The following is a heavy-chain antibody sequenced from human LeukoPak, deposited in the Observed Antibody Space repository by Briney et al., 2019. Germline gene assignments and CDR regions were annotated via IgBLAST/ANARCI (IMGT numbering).Heavy chain of an antibody. J-gene: IGHJ3*02. V-gene: IGHV5-51*01. D-gene: IGHD2-2*01. Sequence: GESLKISCKGSGDTFATYWIGWVRQLPGKGLEWMGVIYPGDSRTSYSPSFQGQVTISADKSISTAYLQWSSLKASDTAMYYCARAGYCSSTSCYSFDAFDIWGQGTMVTVSS. CDR3: ARAGYCSSTSCYSFDAFDI. CDR2: IYPGDSRT. CDR1: GDTFATYW.